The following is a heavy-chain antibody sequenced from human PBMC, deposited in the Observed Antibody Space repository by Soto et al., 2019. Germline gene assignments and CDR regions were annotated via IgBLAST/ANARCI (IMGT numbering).Heavy chain of an antibody. CDR3: VREECRSTSCYYYFDY. Sequence: QVQLVQSGAEVKKPGSSVKVSCKASGDTFRTYSINWVRQAPGQGLEWMGRIIPILDIADYAQKFQGRVTITADKSTSTAYMEVSSLRSEDTAVYYCVREECRSTSCYYYFDYWGQGTLVTVSS. J-gene: IGHJ4*02. CDR1: GDTFRTYS. V-gene: IGHV1-69*08. CDR2: IIPILDIA. D-gene: IGHD2-2*01.